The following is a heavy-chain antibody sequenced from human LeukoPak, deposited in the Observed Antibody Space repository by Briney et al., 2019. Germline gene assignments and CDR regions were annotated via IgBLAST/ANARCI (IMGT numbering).Heavy chain of an antibody. CDR2: IKQDGSEK. CDR1: GFTFSSYG. Sequence: GGSLRLSCAASGFTFSSYGMHWVRQAPGKGLEWVANIKQDGSEKYYVDSVKGRFTISRDNAKNSLYLQMNSLRAEDTAVYYCARDYSSSWYTYYYYYMDVWGKGTTVTVSS. V-gene: IGHV3-7*01. J-gene: IGHJ6*03. CDR3: ARDYSSSWYTYYYYYMDV. D-gene: IGHD6-13*01.